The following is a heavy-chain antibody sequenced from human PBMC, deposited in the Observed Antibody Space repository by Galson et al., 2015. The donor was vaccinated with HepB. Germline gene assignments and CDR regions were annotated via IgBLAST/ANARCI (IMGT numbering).Heavy chain of an antibody. J-gene: IGHJ4*02. Sequence: SLRLSCAASGFTFSNAWMSWVRQAPGKGLEWVGRIKSKTDGGTTDYAAPVKGRFTISRDDSKNTLYLQMNSLKTEDTAVYYCTTEYRQLWTPGFDYWGQGTLVTVSS. CDR2: IKSKTDGGTT. CDR1: GFTFSNAW. CDR3: TTEYRQLWTPGFDY. D-gene: IGHD5-18*01. V-gene: IGHV3-15*01.